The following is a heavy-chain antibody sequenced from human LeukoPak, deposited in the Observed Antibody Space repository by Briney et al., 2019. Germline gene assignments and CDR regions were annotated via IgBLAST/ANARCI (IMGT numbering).Heavy chain of an antibody. J-gene: IGHJ6*02. Sequence: PSETLSLTCTVSGGSISSYFWSWIRQPAGKGLEWIGRIYTSGITNYNPSLKSRVTMSVDTSTNQFSLQLSSVPAADTAVYYCATDLGPDCSSTRCYALDVWGQGTTVIVSS. CDR3: ATDLGPDCSSTRCYALDV. V-gene: IGHV4-4*07. D-gene: IGHD2-2*01. CDR2: IYTSGIT. CDR1: GGSISSYF.